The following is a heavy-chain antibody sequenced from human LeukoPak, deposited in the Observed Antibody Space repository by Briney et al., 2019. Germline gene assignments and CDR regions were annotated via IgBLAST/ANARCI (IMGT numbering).Heavy chain of an antibody. CDR2: INPNSGGT. CDR3: ARDSGEVPDY. D-gene: IGHD3-10*01. J-gene: IGHJ4*02. V-gene: IGHV1-2*02. Sequence: ASVKVSCKASGYTFTGYHMHWVRQAPGQGLEWMGWINPNSGGTNYAQKFQGRVTMTRDTSISTAYMELDRLRFDDTAVYYCARDSGEVPDYWGQGTLLTVSS. CDR1: GYTFTGYH.